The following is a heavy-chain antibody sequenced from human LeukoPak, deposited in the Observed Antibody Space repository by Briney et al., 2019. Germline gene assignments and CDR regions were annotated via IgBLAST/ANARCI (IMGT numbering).Heavy chain of an antibody. CDR3: ARDAGYSYGYGFDS. Sequence: SETLSLTCTVSNGSISGYYWIWTRQPPGKGLEWIGYMYYSGSTNYNPSLKSRVTISVDTSKNQFSLKLSSVTAADTAVYYCARDAGYSYGYGFDSWGQGTLVTVSS. J-gene: IGHJ4*02. CDR1: NGSISGYY. V-gene: IGHV4-59*01. D-gene: IGHD5-18*01. CDR2: MYYSGST.